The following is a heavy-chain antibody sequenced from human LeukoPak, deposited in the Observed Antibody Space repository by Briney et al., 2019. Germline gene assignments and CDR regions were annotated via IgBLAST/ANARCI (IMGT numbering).Heavy chain of an antibody. CDR1: GYTFTGSY. V-gene: IGHV1-2*02. D-gene: IGHD2-2*01. J-gene: IGHJ4*02. CDR3: ARGGAFCSITTCHEFDH. CDR2: TNPSTGGT. Sequence: GASVKVSCKPSGYTFTGSYLHSVRQVPGQGLEWLGWTNPSTGGTKSAQQFEGRVTMTRDTSNTTGYLELRSLRLDDTATYYCARGGAFCSITTCHEFDHWGQGTLVIVSS.